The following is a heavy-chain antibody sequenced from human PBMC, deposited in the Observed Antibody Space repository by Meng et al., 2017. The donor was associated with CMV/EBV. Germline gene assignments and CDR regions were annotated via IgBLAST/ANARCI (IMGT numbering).Heavy chain of an antibody. D-gene: IGHD3-10*01. CDR2: INPNSGGT. CDR1: GYTFTGYY. V-gene: IGHV1-2*02. CDR3: AGEDYYGSGGYKG. J-gene: IGHJ4*02. Sequence: ASVKVSCKGSGYTFTGYYMHWVRQAPGQGLEWMGWINPNSGGTKYAQKSQGRVTMTRNTSISTAYMELSRLRSDDTAVYYCAGEDYYGSGGYKGWGQGTLVTVSS.